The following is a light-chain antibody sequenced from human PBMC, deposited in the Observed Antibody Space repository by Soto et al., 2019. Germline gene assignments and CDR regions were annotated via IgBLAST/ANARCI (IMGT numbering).Light chain of an antibody. Sequence: QSALTQPASVSGSPGQSITISCTGTTSNVGTYKFVSWYQYHPGKAPKLIIYEGSKRPSGVSSRFSGSKSGNTASLTISGLQADDDGDYYCPSYAGGSSMVFGGGTKVTVL. J-gene: IGLJ3*02. CDR2: EGS. CDR1: TSNVGTYKF. CDR3: PSYAGGSSMV. V-gene: IGLV2-23*01.